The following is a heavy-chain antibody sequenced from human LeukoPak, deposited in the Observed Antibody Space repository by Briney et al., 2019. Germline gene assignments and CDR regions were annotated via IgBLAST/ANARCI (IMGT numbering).Heavy chain of an antibody. CDR3: ARGINMIAPAGAFDI. Sequence: ASVKVSCKASGYTFTNYGISWVRQAPGQGLEWTGWISAYNGNTNYAQKLQGRITMTADTSTSTGYMELRSLRSDDTAVYYCARGINMIAPAGAFDIWGQGTMVTVSS. V-gene: IGHV1-18*01. CDR2: ISAYNGNT. J-gene: IGHJ3*02. CDR1: GYTFTNYG. D-gene: IGHD3-22*01.